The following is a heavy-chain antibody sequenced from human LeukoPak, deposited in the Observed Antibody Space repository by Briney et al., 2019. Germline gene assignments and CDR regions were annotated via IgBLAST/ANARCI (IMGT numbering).Heavy chain of an antibody. CDR1: GFTFSSYA. J-gene: IGHJ4*02. CDR2: ISGSGGST. Sequence: PGGSLRLSCAASGFTFSSYAMSWVRQAPGKGLEWVSAISGSGGSTYYADSVKGRFTISRDNSKNTLYLQMNSLRAEDTAVYYCAKGGAAAGRLQALFDYWGQGTLVTVSS. CDR3: AKGGAAAGRLQALFDY. D-gene: IGHD6-13*01. V-gene: IGHV3-23*01.